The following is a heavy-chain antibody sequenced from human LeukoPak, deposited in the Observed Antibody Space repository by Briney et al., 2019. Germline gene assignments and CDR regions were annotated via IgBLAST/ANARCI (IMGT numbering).Heavy chain of an antibody. Sequence: GGSLRLSCAASGFTFSSYSMNWVRQAPGKGLEWVSAISGSGGSTYYADSVKGRFTISRDNSKNTLYLQMNSLRAEDTALYYCARRSGSSYGHFDYWGQGTLVTVSS. CDR1: GFTFSSYS. J-gene: IGHJ4*02. V-gene: IGHV3-23*01. CDR3: ARRSGSSYGHFDY. D-gene: IGHD1-26*01. CDR2: ISGSGGST.